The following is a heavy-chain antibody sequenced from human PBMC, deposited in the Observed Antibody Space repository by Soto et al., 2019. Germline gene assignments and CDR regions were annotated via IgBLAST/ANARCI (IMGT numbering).Heavy chain of an antibody. V-gene: IGHV1-69*02. CDR3: ATSYVSGSRAFEY. J-gene: IGHJ4*02. Sequence: QVQLVQSGAEVKKPGSSVKVSCKASGDTFSYYSVHWVRQAPGLGLEWMGRVIPMLSISNYAQKFQGRVTISADKSTRTAFMVVSTLRSEDTAMYYCATSYVSGSRAFEYWGQGALVTVSS. D-gene: IGHD3-10*01. CDR2: VIPMLSIS. CDR1: GDTFSYYS.